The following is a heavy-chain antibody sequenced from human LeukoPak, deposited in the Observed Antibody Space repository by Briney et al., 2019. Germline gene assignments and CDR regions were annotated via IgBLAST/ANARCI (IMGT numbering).Heavy chain of an antibody. Sequence: GGSLRLSCAASGFTFSSYWMSWVRQAPGKGLEWVANIKQDGSEKYYVDSVKGRFTISMDNAKNSLYLQMNSLRAEDTAVYYCVRDFDFWSGYYIDYWGQGTLVTVSS. CDR1: GFTFSSYW. J-gene: IGHJ4*02. CDR2: IKQDGSEK. V-gene: IGHV3-7*01. CDR3: VRDFDFWSGYYIDY. D-gene: IGHD3-3*01.